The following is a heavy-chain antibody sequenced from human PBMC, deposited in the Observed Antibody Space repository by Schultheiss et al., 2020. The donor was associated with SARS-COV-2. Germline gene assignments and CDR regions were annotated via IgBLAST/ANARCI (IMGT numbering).Heavy chain of an antibody. Sequence: GGSLRLSCKGSGYSFTTYWIGWVRQTPGKGLEWMAIIYPGDSDTRYSPSVQDQVSISADKSISTAYLQWSSLKASDTAMYYCARDGGIAGYHWGQGTLVTVSS. CDR2: IYPGDSDT. CDR3: ARDGGIAGYH. V-gene: IGHV5-51*01. CDR1: GYSFTTYW. D-gene: IGHD6-13*01. J-gene: IGHJ1*01.